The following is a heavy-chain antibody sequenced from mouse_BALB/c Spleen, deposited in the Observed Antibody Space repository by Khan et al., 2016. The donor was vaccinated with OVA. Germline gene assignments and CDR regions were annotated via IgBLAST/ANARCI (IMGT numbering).Heavy chain of an antibody. D-gene: IGHD2-1*01. J-gene: IGHJ3*01. CDR1: GYTFTSYY. Sequence: QVQLQQSGPELVKPGASVRISCKASGYTFTSYYIHWVKQRPGQGLEWIGWIYPGNVNTKYNEKFKGKATLTADKSSSPAYMQLSSLTSEDSAVYFCAREGYYGNYRAWFAYWGQGTLVTVSA. V-gene: IGHV1S56*01. CDR3: AREGYYGNYRAWFAY. CDR2: IYPGNVNT.